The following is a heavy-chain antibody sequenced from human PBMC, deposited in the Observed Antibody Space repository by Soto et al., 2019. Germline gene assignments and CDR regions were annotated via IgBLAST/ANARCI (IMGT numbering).Heavy chain of an antibody. CDR1: GGSISSSSYY. V-gene: IGHV4-39*01. CDR2: IYYSGST. J-gene: IGHJ6*02. CDR3: ARKRHRGLLGMDV. Sequence: SETLSLTCTVSGGSISSSSYYWGWIRQPPGKGLEWIGSIYYSGSTYYNPSLKSRVTISVDTSKNQFSLKLSSVTAADTAVYYCARKRHRGLLGMDVWGQGTTVTVSS. D-gene: IGHD3-16*01.